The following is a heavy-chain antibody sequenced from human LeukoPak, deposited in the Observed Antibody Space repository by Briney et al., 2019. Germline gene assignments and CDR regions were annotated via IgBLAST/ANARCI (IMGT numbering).Heavy chain of an antibody. CDR1: GFSFSDSA. J-gene: IGHJ4*02. V-gene: IGHV3-73*01. D-gene: IGHD5-24*01. CDR2: IRSKANSYAT. Sequence: PGGSLRLSCVPSGFSFSDSAMQWVRQASGKGLEWVGRIRSKANSYATAYAASVKGRFTISRDDSKNTAYLQMNSLKTEDTAVYYCTSLVEMATIINYGGQGTLVTVSS. CDR3: TSLVEMATIINY.